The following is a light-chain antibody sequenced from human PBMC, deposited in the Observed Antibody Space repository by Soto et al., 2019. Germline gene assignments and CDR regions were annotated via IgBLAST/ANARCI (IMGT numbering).Light chain of an antibody. CDR1: QSISNF. CDR2: GAS. J-gene: IGKJ2*01. Sequence: IQMTQDPSSLSASVGDRVTMTCRASQSISNFVNWYQQKPGKAPKVLIYGASTLLSGVRTRFSGSGSGTEFTLTISSLQPEDFATYYCQQSYSTPLYTFGQGTTLEI. CDR3: QQSYSTPLYT. V-gene: IGKV1-39*01.